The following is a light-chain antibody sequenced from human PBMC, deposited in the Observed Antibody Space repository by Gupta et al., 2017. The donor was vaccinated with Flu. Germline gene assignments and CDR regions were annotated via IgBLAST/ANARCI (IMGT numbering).Light chain of an antibody. V-gene: IGKV3-20*01. Sequence: EIVLTQSPGTLYSSPGERATLTCRASQSFSSAHLAWYQQKPGQAPRLLIYAASSRATGIPDRFSGSGSGTDFTLTISRLEPEDVAVYYCQQYGRAPFTFGPGTKVDVK. CDR3: QQYGRAPFT. CDR2: AAS. J-gene: IGKJ3*01. CDR1: QSFSSAH.